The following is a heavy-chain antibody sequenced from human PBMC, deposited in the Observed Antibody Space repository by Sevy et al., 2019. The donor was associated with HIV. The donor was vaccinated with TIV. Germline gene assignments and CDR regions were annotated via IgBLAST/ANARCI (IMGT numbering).Heavy chain of an antibody. CDR2: ISGSGGST. J-gene: IGHJ6*02. Sequence: GGSLRLSCAASGFTFSSYAMSWVRQAPGKGLEWVSAISGSGGSTYYADSVKGRFTISRDNSKNTLYLKMNSLRAEDTTVYYCAKVVTAMGSALYYYYGMDVWGQGTTVTVSS. D-gene: IGHD5-18*01. CDR3: AKVVTAMGSALYYYYGMDV. V-gene: IGHV3-23*01. CDR1: GFTFSSYA.